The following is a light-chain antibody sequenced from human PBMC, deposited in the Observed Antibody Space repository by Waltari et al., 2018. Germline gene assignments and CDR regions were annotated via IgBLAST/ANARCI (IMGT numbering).Light chain of an antibody. CDR3: QHYVRLPVT. J-gene: IGKJ1*01. CDR1: QSVGRA. Sequence: EIVFTQSTGTLSLSPGERATLSCWASQSVGRALAWYQQKRGQAPRLLIYGASTRASGIPDRFSGSGSGTDFSLTINRLEPEDFAVYYCQHYVRLPVTFGQGTKVEIK. CDR2: GAS. V-gene: IGKV3-20*01.